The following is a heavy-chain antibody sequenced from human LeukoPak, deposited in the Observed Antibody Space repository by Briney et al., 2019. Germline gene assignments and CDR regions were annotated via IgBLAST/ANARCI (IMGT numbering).Heavy chain of an antibody. CDR2: ISWNIDSI. Sequence: GGSLRLSCAASGFTFGDYAMHWVRQAPGKGLEWVSSISWNIDSIAYADSVKGRFTISRDNAKNSLYLQMNSLRADDTAFYFCAKDYHYYGPGGLPGHWGQGTLVTVSS. D-gene: IGHD3-10*01. J-gene: IGHJ4*02. CDR3: AKDYHYYGPGGLPGH. CDR1: GFTFGDYA. V-gene: IGHV3-9*01.